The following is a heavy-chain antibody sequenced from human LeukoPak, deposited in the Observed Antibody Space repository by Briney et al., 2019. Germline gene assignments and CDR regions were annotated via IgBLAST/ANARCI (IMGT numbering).Heavy chain of an antibody. J-gene: IGHJ4*02. V-gene: IGHV3-74*01. CDR1: GFTFSSYW. Sequence: PGRSLRLSCAASGFTFSSYWMHWVRQAPGKGLVWVSRINSDGSSTSYADSVKGRFTISRDNAKNTLYLQMNSLRAEDTAVYYCARAYGDYVRRYFDYWGQGTLVTVSS. CDR3: ARAYGDYVRRYFDY. CDR2: INSDGSST. D-gene: IGHD4-17*01.